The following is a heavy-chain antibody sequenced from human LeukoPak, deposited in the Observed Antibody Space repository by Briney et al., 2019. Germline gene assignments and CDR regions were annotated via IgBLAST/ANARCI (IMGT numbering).Heavy chain of an antibody. J-gene: IGHJ5*01. CDR2: INGGATYT. V-gene: IGHV3-23*01. CDR3: AKDPILTVVNWFDS. CDR1: VFTFSSYG. Sequence: GASLRLSCAASVFTFSSYGMSWVRQAPGKGLEFVAPINGGATYTYFADSVKGRFTISRDNSKNTLYLQMNSLRAEDTAVYYCAKDPILTVVNWFDSWGLGTLVSVSS. D-gene: IGHD2-21*02.